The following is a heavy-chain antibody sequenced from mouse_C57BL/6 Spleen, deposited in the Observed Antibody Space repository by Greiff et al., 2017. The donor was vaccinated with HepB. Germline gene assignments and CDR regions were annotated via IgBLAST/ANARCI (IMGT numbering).Heavy chain of an antibody. CDR1: GYTFTSYW. D-gene: IGHD1-1*01. CDR3: ARAYYYGSSYGGGYYAMDY. V-gene: IGHV1-59*01. CDR2: IDPSDSYT. J-gene: IGHJ4*01. Sequence: QVQLQQPGAELVRPGTSVKLSCKASGYTFTSYWMHWVKQRPGQGLEWIGVIDPSDSYTNYNQKFKGKATLTVDTSSSTAYMQLSSLTSEDSAVYYCARAYYYGSSYGGGYYAMDYWGQGTSVTVSS.